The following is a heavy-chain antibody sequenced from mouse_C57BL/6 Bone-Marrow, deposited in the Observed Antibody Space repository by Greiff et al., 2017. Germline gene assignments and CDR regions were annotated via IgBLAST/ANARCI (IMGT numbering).Heavy chain of an antibody. CDR1: GYAFSSYW. D-gene: IGHD1-1*01. Sequence: QVQLKESGAELVKPGASVKISCKASGYAFSSYWMNWVKQRPGKGLEWIGQIYPGDGDTNYNGKFKGKATLTADKSSSTAYMQLSSLTSEDSAVYCCARTLYYGSSYWYFDGWGTGTTVTVSS. J-gene: IGHJ1*03. CDR3: ARTLYYGSSYWYFDG. V-gene: IGHV1-80*01. CDR2: IYPGDGDT.